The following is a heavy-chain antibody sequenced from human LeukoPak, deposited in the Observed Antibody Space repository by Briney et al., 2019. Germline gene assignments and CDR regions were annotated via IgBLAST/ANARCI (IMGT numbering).Heavy chain of an antibody. Sequence: GGSLRLSCATSGFTFSGNGVHWARQAPGKGLEWVAFMRSDGSHEEYAESVKGRFAISRDNSKNTVHLQMNSLRFEDTAVYYCAKAFGSGSYIIDHWGRGTLVTVSS. V-gene: IGHV3-30*02. J-gene: IGHJ4*02. CDR2: MRSDGSHE. CDR1: GFTFSGNG. CDR3: AKAFGSGSYIIDH. D-gene: IGHD3-10*01.